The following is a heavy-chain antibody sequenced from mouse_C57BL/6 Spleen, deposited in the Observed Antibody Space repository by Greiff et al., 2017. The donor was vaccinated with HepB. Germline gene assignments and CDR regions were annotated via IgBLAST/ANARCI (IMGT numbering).Heavy chain of an antibody. Sequence: EVQLVESGGDLVKPGGSLKLSCAASGFTFSSYGMSWVRQTPDKRLEWVATISSGGSYTYYPDSVKGRFTISRDNAKNTLYLQMSSLKSEDTAMYYCARRELGLYFDYWGQGTTLTVSS. CDR3: ARRELGLYFDY. J-gene: IGHJ2*01. CDR1: GFTFSSYG. V-gene: IGHV5-6*01. CDR2: ISSGGSYT. D-gene: IGHD4-1*01.